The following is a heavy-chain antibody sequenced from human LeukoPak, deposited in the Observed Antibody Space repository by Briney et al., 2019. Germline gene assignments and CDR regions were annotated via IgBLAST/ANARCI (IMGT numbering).Heavy chain of an antibody. CDR1: GGSISSSSYY. D-gene: IGHD3-22*01. Sequence: PSETLSLTCTVSGGSISSSSYYWGWIRQPPGKGLEWIGTIYYSGSTNYNPSLKSRVTISVDTSKNQFSLKLSSVTAADTAVYYCAREPSYERWNAFDIWGQGTMVTVSS. CDR2: IYYSGST. CDR3: AREPSYERWNAFDI. V-gene: IGHV4-39*07. J-gene: IGHJ3*02.